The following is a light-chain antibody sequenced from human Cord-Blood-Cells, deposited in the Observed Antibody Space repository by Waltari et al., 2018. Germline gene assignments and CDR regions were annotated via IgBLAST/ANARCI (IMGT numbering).Light chain of an antibody. CDR1: SSDVGGYNY. V-gene: IGLV2-14*01. J-gene: IGLJ3*02. Sequence: QSALTQPASVSGSPGPSITISCPGTSSDVGGYNYVSWYQQHPGKAPKLMIYEVSNRPSGVSNRFSGSKSGNTASLTISGLQAEDEADYYCSSYTSSSTLGVFGGGTKLTVL. CDR3: SSYTSSSTLGV. CDR2: EVS.